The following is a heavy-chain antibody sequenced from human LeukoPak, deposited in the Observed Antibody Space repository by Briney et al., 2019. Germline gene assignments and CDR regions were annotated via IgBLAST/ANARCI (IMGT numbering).Heavy chain of an antibody. D-gene: IGHD1-26*01. V-gene: IGHV4-59*01. Sequence: SETLSLTCTVSGVSISSYCWSWIRQPPGKGLEWIGYIYYTGSTNYNPSLKSRVTISIDTSKNQFSLKLSSVTAADTAVYYCARSGQWELPDYWGQGTLVTVSS. CDR2: IYYTGST. CDR1: GVSISSYC. CDR3: ARSGQWELPDY. J-gene: IGHJ4*02.